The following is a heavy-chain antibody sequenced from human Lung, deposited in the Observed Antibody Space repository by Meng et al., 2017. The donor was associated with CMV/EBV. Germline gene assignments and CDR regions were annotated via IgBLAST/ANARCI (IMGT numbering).Heavy chain of an antibody. CDR1: GGTFSSYA. CDR3: ATLPEGAIFGDYGMDV. Sequence: SXXVSXKASGGTFSSYAISWVRQAPGQGLEWMGGIIPIFGTANYAQKFQGRVTITTDESTSTAYMELSSLRSEDTAVYYCATLPEGAIFGDYGMDVWGQGPTVTVSS. V-gene: IGHV1-69*05. CDR2: IIPIFGTA. J-gene: IGHJ6*02. D-gene: IGHD3-3*01.